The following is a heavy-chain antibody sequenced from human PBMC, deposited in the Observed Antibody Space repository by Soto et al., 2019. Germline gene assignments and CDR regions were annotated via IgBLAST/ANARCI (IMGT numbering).Heavy chain of an antibody. CDR2: IYYSGST. CDR3: ARERVAVAGQYYYYGMDV. J-gene: IGHJ6*02. D-gene: IGHD6-19*01. V-gene: IGHV4-59*01. CDR1: GGSISSYY. Sequence: SETLSLTCTVSGGSISSYYWSWIRQPPGKGLEWIGYIYYSGSTNYNPSLKSRATISVDTSKNQFSLKLNSVTAADTAVYYCARERVAVAGQYYYYGMDVWGQGTTVTVSS.